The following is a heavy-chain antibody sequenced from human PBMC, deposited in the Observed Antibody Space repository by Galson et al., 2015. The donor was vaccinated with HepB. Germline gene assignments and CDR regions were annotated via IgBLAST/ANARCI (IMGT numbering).Heavy chain of an antibody. CDR3: ARDQTYYYGSGSYSLDY. D-gene: IGHD3-10*01. V-gene: IGHV3-33*01. Sequence: SLRLSCAASGFTFSSYGMHWVRQAPGKGLEWVAVMWYDGSNKYYADSVKGRFTISRDNSKNTLYLQMNSLRAEDTAVYYCARDQTYYYGSGSYSLDYWGQGTLVTVSS. CDR2: MWYDGSNK. CDR1: GFTFSSYG. J-gene: IGHJ4*02.